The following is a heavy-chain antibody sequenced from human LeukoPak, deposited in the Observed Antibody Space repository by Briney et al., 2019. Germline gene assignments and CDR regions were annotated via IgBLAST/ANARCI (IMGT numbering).Heavy chain of an antibody. CDR3: ARVRGYRGKLFDY. D-gene: IGHD5-18*01. J-gene: IGHJ4*02. Sequence: GGSLRLSCAASGFTFSSYGMHWVRQAPGKGLEWVAVIWYDGSNKYYADSVKGRFTISRDNSKNTLYLQMNSLRAEDTAVYYCARVRGYRGKLFDYWGQGTLVTVSS. CDR1: GFTFSSYG. CDR2: IWYDGSNK. V-gene: IGHV3-33*01.